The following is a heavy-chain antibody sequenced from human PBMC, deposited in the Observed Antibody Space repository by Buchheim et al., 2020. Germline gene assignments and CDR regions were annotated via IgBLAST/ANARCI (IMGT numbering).Heavy chain of an antibody. V-gene: IGHV3-33*01. CDR3: ARESWIQLWLKGMDV. J-gene: IGHJ6*02. D-gene: IGHD5-18*01. Sequence: QVQLVESGGGVVQPGRSLRLSCAASGFTFSSYGMHWVRQAPGKGLEWVAVIWYDGSNKYYADSVKGRFTISRDNSKNTLYPQMNSLRAEDTAVYYCARESWIQLWLKGMDVWGQGTT. CDR2: IWYDGSNK. CDR1: GFTFSSYG.